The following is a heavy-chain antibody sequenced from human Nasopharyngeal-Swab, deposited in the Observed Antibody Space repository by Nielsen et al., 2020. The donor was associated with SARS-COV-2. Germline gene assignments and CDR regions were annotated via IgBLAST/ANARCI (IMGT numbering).Heavy chain of an antibody. J-gene: IGHJ3*02. V-gene: IGHV4-34*01. D-gene: IGHD3-16*02. Sequence: RQAPGKGLEWIGEINHKRGTNYNPSLESRVTVSLDTSKSQLSLRLISVTAADTAVYYCARAHYDYIWGSYRSAFQDDAFDIWGQGQWSPSPQ. CDR2: INHKRGT. CDR3: ARAHYDYIWGSYRSAFQDDAFDI.